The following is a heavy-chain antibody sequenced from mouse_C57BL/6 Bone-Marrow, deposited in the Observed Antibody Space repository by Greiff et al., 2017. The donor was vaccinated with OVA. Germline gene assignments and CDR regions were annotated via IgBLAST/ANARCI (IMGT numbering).Heavy chain of an antibody. V-gene: IGHV1-42*01. Sequence: EVQRVESGPELVKPGASVKISCKASGYSFTGYYMNWVKQSPEKSLEWIGEINPSTGGTTYNQKFKAKATLTVDKSSSTAYMQLKSLTSEDSAVYYCARSVLRLYYYAMDYWGQGTSVTVSS. CDR1: GYSFTGYY. J-gene: IGHJ4*01. CDR2: INPSTGGT. D-gene: IGHD1-1*01. CDR3: ARSVLRLYYYAMDY.